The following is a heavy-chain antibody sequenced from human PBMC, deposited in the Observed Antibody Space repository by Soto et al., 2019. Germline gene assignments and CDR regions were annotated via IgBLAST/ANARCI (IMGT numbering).Heavy chain of an antibody. CDR2: IVVGSGHT. D-gene: IGHD2-2*01. CDR3: AAASSTSGGYYGMDV. CDR1: GGTFSSYT. V-gene: IGHV1-58*02. Sequence: SVKVSCKASGGTFSSYTMQWVRQARGQRLEWIGWIVVGSGHTNYAQKFQERVTITRDMSTTTAYMELSSLRSEDTAVYYCAAASSTSGGYYGMDVWGQGTTVTVSS. J-gene: IGHJ6*02.